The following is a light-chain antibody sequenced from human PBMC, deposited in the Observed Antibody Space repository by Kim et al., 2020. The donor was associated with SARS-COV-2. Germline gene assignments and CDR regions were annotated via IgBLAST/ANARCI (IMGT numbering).Light chain of an antibody. V-gene: IGLV1-47*01. CDR3: AAWDDSLSGDVV. CDR1: SSNIGSNY. J-gene: IGLJ2*01. CDR2: RNN. Sequence: QSVLTQPPSASGTPGQSVTISCSGSSSNIGSNYVYWYQQLPGTAPKLLIYRNNQRPSGVPDRFSGSKSGTSASLAISGLRSEDEADYYCAAWDDSLSGDVVFGGGTQLTVL.